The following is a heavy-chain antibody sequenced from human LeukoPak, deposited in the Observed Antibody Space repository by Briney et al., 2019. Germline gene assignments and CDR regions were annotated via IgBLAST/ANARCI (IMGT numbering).Heavy chain of an antibody. V-gene: IGHV3-23*01. J-gene: IGHJ1*01. D-gene: IGHD6-19*01. CDR2: ISGSGGST. Sequence: TGGSLRLSCAASGFTFSSYAMGWVRQAPGKGLEWVSAISGSGGSTYYADSVKGRFTISRDNSKNTLYLQMNSLRAEDTAVYYCAKDGWYAEYFQHWGQGTLVTVSS. CDR1: GFTFSSYA. CDR3: AKDGWYAEYFQH.